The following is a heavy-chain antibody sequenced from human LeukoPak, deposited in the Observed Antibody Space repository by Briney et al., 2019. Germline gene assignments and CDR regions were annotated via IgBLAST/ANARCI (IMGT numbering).Heavy chain of an antibody. CDR3: ARDQAYCGGDCYFDF. D-gene: IGHD2-21*02. J-gene: IGHJ4*02. CDR2: IYHSGST. CDR1: DYSISSVYY. Sequence: SETLSLTCAVSDYSISSVYYWGWIRQPPGKGREGIGSIYHSGSTDYNPPLKSRVTISVDTSKNQFSLKLRSVTAADTAVYYCARDQAYCGGDCYFDFWGQGTLVTVSS. V-gene: IGHV4-38-2*02.